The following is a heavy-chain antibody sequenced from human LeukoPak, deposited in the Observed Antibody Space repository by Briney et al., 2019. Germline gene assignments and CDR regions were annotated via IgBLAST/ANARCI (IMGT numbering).Heavy chain of an antibody. J-gene: IGHJ4*02. Sequence: PSETLSLTCAVYGGSFSGYYWSWIRQPPGKGLEWIGEINHSGSTNYNPSLKSRVTISVYTSKNQFSLKLSSVTAADTAVYYCARGVVRGVNDYWGQGTLVTVSS. CDR2: INHSGST. CDR1: GGSFSGYY. V-gene: IGHV4-34*01. D-gene: IGHD3-10*01. CDR3: ARGVVRGVNDY.